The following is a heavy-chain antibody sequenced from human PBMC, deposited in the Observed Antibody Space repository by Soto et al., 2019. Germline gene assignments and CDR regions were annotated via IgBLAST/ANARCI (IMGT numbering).Heavy chain of an antibody. J-gene: IGHJ5*02. D-gene: IGHD2-15*01. CDR2: ISGSGGST. CDR1: GFTFSSYA. V-gene: IGHV3-23*01. CDR3: AKDLLYREYNWFDP. Sequence: GGSLRLSCAASGFTFSSYAMSWVRQAPGKGLEWVSAISGSGGSTYYADSVKGRFTISRDNSKNTLYLQMNSLRAEDTAVYYSAKDLLYREYNWFDPWGQGTLVTVSS.